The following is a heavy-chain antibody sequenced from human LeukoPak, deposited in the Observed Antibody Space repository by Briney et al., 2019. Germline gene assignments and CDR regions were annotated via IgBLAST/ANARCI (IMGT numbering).Heavy chain of an antibody. D-gene: IGHD4-17*01. Sequence: SETLSLTCTVSGYSISSGYYWGWIRQPPGKGLEWIGSIYHSGSTYYNPSLKSRVTISVDTSKNQFSLKLSSVTAADTAVYYCARAGGDYVFDYWGQGTLVTVSS. V-gene: IGHV4-38-2*02. CDR1: GYSISSGYY. CDR3: ARAGGDYVFDY. CDR2: IYHSGST. J-gene: IGHJ4*02.